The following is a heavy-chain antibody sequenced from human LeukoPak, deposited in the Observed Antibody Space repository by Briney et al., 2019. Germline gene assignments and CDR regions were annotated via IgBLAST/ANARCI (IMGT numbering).Heavy chain of an antibody. V-gene: IGHV3-48*01. D-gene: IGHD2-2*01. J-gene: IGHJ4*02. Sequence: PGGSLRLSCAASGFTFSSYSMIWVRQAPGEGLEWVSYISSSSSTIYYADSVKGRFTISRDNAKNSLYLQMNSLRAEDTAVYYCARAVGYCSSSICYRFDYWGQGTLVTVSS. CDR2: ISSSSSTI. CDR3: ARAVGYCSSSICYRFDY. CDR1: GFTFSSYS.